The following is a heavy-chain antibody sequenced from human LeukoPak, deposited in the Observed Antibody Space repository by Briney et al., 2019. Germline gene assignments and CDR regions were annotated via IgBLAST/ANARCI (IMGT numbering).Heavy chain of an antibody. J-gene: IGHJ4*02. D-gene: IGHD2/OR15-2a*01. CDR3: ATQILLCHYF. Sequence: SDTLSLTCTVSGDSNSRSSYYWEWIRQPPGKGREWIGRSFYRGSTYYNPSLKSRVTISVDTSKNQFSLRLSSVTAADTAVYYCATQILLCHYFWGQGTLVTVSS. CDR1: GDSNSRSSYY. V-gene: IGHV4-39*01. CDR2: SFYRGST.